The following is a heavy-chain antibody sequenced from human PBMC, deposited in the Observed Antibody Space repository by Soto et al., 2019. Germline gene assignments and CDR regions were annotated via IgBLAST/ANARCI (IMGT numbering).Heavy chain of an antibody. J-gene: IGHJ5*02. CDR2: INHSGST. D-gene: IGHD1-7*01. CDR3: ARGARRFRITGTVGPWFDP. Sequence: PSETLSLTCAVYGGSFSGYYWSWIRQPPGKGLEWIGEINHSGSTNYNPSLKSRVTISVDTSKNQFSLKLSSVTAADTAVYYCARGARRFRITGTVGPWFDPWGQGTLVTVSS. CDR1: GGSFSGYY. V-gene: IGHV4-34*01.